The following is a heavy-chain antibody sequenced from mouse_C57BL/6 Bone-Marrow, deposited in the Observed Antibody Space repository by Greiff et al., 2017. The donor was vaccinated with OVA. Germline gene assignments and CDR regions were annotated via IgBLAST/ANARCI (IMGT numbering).Heavy chain of an antibody. D-gene: IGHD2-2*01. J-gene: IGHJ4*01. Sequence: VPLKESGGGLVQPGESLKLSCESTEYEFPSHDMSWVRKTPETRLELVAAINSDGGSTYYPDTMERRFIISRDNTKKTLYLQMSSLRSEDTALYYCARHGYAYYYAMDYWGQGTSVTVSS. CDR1: EYEFPSHD. CDR3: ARHGYAYYYAMDY. V-gene: IGHV5-2*01. CDR2: INSDGGST.